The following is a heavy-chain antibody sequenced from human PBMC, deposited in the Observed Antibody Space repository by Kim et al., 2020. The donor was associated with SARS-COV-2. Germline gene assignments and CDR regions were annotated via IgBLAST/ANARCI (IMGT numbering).Heavy chain of an antibody. CDR1: GGTFSSYA. V-gene: IGHV1-69*13. CDR2: IIPIFGTA. Sequence: SVKVSCKASGGTFSSYAISWVRQAPGQGLEWMGGIIPIFGTANYAQKFQGRVTITADESTSTAYMELSSLRSEDTAVYYCARGQNQQLVRSRYYGMDVWGQGTTVTVSS. CDR3: ARGQNQQLVRSRYYGMDV. J-gene: IGHJ6*02. D-gene: IGHD6-13*01.